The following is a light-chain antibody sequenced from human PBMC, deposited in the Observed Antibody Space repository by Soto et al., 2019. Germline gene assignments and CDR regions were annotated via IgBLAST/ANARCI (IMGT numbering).Light chain of an antibody. CDR3: VQHYNYPPT. J-gene: IGKJ1*01. Sequence: IQMTQSPSSLSASVGDRVTITCRASQSISSYLNWYQQKPGKAPKLLIYAASSLQSGVPSRFSGSGSGTDFTLTISSLQPEDFATYYCVQHYNYPPTFGQGTKVDIK. CDR1: QSISSY. CDR2: AAS. V-gene: IGKV1-6*01.